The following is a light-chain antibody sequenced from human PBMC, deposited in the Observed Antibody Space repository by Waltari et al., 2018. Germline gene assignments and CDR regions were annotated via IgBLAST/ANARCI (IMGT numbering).Light chain of an antibody. J-gene: IGLJ2*01. Sequence: QSALTQPASVSGSPGQSITISCTGTNNDIGSYNLVSWYQQHPGKAPKLIIFDVNKRPAGVSNPFSGSKSGNTASLTVSGLHPEDEADYYCCSYAGTPRVVFGGGTKLTVL. CDR3: CSYAGTPRVV. CDR1: NNDIGSYNL. V-gene: IGLV2-23*02. CDR2: DVN.